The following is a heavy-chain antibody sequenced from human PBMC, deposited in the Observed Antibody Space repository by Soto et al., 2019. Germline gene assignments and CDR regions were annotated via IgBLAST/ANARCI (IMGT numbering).Heavy chain of an antibody. Sequence: GVSLRLSCAASGFTLITYAMSRVLQAPGKGLEWVSSISGSGGTAYNVDSVKGRFTISRDNSKNTLYLQMNSLRAEDTAVYYCARGGGDCSGGSCYFWRYYFDYWGQGTLVTVSS. CDR2: ISGSGGTA. J-gene: IGHJ4*02. CDR1: GFTLITYA. D-gene: IGHD2-15*01. V-gene: IGHV3-23*01. CDR3: ARGGGDCSGGSCYFWRYYFDY.